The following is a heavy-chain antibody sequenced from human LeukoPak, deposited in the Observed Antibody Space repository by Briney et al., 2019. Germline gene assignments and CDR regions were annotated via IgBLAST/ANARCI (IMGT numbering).Heavy chain of an antibody. D-gene: IGHD5-12*01. CDR1: GGSISNYY. V-gene: IGHV4-4*07. CDR3: TRVDDSGYDSTAFDY. CDR2: IYTSGST. Sequence: SETLSLTCTVSGGSISNYYWSWIRQPAGKGLEWIGRIYTSGSTNYDPSLKSRVTMSVDTSKNQFSLKLNSVTAADTAVYYCTRVDDSGYDSTAFDYWGQGTLVTVSS. J-gene: IGHJ4*02.